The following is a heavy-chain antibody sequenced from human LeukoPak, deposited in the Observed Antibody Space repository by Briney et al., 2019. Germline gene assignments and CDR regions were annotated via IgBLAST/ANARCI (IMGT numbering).Heavy chain of an antibody. Sequence: PSETLSLTCTVSGGSISRSGYYWGWIRQPPGKGLEWIGSMYHSGSTYYNPSLKSRVTISVDKSKNQFSLKLSSVTAADTAVYYCARYPGYYYYMDVWGKGTTVTISS. CDR2: MYHSGST. CDR3: ARYPGYYYYMDV. V-gene: IGHV4-39*01. CDR1: GGSISRSGYY. J-gene: IGHJ6*03.